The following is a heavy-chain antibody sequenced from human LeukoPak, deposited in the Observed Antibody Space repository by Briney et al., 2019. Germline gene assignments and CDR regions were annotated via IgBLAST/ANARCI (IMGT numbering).Heavy chain of an antibody. J-gene: IGHJ4*02. Sequence: PSETLSLTCTVSGGSISSYCWNWVRQPPGKGLEWIGYIYSSGSTNYNPSLKSRVTISVDTSKNQFSLRLSSVTAADTAVYYCARSTTGDYSDYWGQGTLVTVSS. CDR3: ARSTTGDYSDY. CDR2: IYSSGST. D-gene: IGHD1-1*01. CDR1: GGSISSYC. V-gene: IGHV4-59*01.